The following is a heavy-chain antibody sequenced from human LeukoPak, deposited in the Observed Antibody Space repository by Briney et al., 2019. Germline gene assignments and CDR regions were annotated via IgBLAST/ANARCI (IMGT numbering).Heavy chain of an antibody. J-gene: IGHJ3*02. D-gene: IGHD5-24*01. V-gene: IGHV4-59*01. CDR1: GGSISSYY. CDR3: AGRLWRRDGYNLSAFDI. CDR2: IYYSGST. Sequence: SETLSLTCTVSGGSISSYYWNWIRQPPGKGLEWIGYIYYSGSTNYNPSLKSRVTISVDTSMNQFSLKLSSVTAADTAVYYCAGRLWRRDGYNLSAFDIWGQGTMVTVSS.